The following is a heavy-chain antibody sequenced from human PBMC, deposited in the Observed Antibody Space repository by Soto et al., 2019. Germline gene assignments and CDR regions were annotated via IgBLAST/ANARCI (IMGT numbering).Heavy chain of an antibody. J-gene: IGHJ4*02. CDR2: IIPMFGTA. D-gene: IGHD5-18*01. V-gene: IGHV1-69*12. Sequence: QVQLVQSGAEVKKPESSVKVSCKAPGGTFSTYAISWVRQAPGQGLEWMGGIIPMFGTANYAQRFQDRVTITADESTNTVYMELTSLRSEDTAVYFCASGIQLWQRQITNGYSGWGQGTLVRVSS. CDR3: ASGIQLWQRQITNGYSG. CDR1: GGTFSTYA.